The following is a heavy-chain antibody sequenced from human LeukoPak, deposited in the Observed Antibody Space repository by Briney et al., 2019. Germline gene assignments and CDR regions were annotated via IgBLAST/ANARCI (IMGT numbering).Heavy chain of an antibody. CDR2: ISSSSSYI. J-gene: IGHJ4*02. Sequence: GRSLRLSCAASRFTVSSYSINWVRQAPGKGLEWVSFISSSSSYIYYTDSVKGRFTISRDNAKNSLYLQMNSLRAEDTAVYYCARDLPPGYCSSTSCPEEAFDYWGQGTLVTVSS. CDR1: RFTVSSYS. D-gene: IGHD2-2*01. V-gene: IGHV3-21*01. CDR3: ARDLPPGYCSSTSCPEEAFDY.